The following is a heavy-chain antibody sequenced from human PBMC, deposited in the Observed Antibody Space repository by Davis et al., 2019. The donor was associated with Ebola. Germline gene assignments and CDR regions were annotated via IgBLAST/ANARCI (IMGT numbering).Heavy chain of an antibody. J-gene: IGHJ4*02. D-gene: IGHD3-22*01. Sequence: GGSLRLSCAASGFTSSSYGMHWVRQAPGKGLQWVPGISGSGGSTYHADSVKGRFTISRDNSKNTLYLQMNSLRAEDSAVYYCAKDVSAHSSGYYYADWGQGTLVTVSS. CDR3: AKDVSAHSSGYYYAD. CDR1: GFTSSSYG. V-gene: IGHV3-23*01. CDR2: ISGSGGST.